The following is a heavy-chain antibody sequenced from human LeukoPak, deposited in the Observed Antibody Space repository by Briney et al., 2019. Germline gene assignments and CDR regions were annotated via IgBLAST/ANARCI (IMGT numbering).Heavy chain of an antibody. D-gene: IGHD1-26*01. J-gene: IGHJ4*02. CDR2: ISYDGSNK. CDR1: GFTFSSYA. V-gene: IGHV3-30-3*01. Sequence: PGGSLRLSCAASGFTFSSYAMHWVRQAPGKGLEWVAVISYDGSNKYYADSVKGRFTISRDNSKNTLYLQMNSLRAEDTAVYYCAKDRYRWELLSLFDYWGQGTLVTVSS. CDR3: AKDRYRWELLSLFDY.